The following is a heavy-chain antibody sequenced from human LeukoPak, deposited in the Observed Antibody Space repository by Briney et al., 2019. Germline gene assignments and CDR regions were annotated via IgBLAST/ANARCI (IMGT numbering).Heavy chain of an antibody. CDR1: GFTFSGSA. J-gene: IGHJ4*02. CDR2: IRSKANSYAT. CDR3: ANPYCSDGVCYPGY. Sequence: GGSLRLSCAASGFTFSGSAMHWVRQASGKGLEWVGRIRSKANSYATAYAASVTGRFTISRDDSKNTAHLQMNSLETEDTAVYYCANPYCSDGVCYPGYWGQGALVTVSS. V-gene: IGHV3-73*01. D-gene: IGHD2-8*01.